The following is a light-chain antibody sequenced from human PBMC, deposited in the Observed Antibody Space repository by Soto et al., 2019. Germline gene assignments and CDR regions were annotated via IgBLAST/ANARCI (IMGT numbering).Light chain of an antibody. CDR1: QSVRSN. CDR3: QQYSNWPPIT. J-gene: IGKJ5*01. V-gene: IGKV3-15*01. Sequence: EVVMTQSPATLSVSPGERVTLSCRASQSVRSNLAWYQQKPGQSPRLLIYGASTRATGIPARFSGSGSGTEFTLTISSLQSEDFAVYYCQQYSNWPPITFGQGTRLEI. CDR2: GAS.